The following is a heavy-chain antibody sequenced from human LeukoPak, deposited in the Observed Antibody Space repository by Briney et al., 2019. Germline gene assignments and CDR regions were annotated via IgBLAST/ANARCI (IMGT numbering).Heavy chain of an antibody. CDR3: ARTRSGYIGYYFDY. CDR2: IYYSGST. D-gene: IGHD5-12*01. Sequence: SETLPLTCTVSGGSMRTYYWSWIRQPPGKGLEWIGYIYYSGSTNYSPSLKSRVIISVDTSKNQFSLKLSSVTAADTAVYYCARTRSGYIGYYFDYWGQGTLVTVSS. V-gene: IGHV4-59*01. CDR1: GGSMRTYY. J-gene: IGHJ4*02.